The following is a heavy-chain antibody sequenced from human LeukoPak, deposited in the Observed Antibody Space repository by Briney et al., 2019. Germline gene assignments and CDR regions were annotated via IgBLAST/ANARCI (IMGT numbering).Heavy chain of an antibody. CDR3: ARCYYDSSGYYLPDY. D-gene: IGHD3-22*01. V-gene: IGHV1-69*05. CDR2: IIPIFGTA. Sequence: GSSVKVSCKASVGTFSSDAISWVRQAPGQGLEWMGGIIPIFGTANYAQKFQGRVTITTDESTSTAYMELSSLRSEDTAVYYCARCYYDSSGYYLPDYWGQGTLVTVSS. CDR1: VGTFSSDA. J-gene: IGHJ4*02.